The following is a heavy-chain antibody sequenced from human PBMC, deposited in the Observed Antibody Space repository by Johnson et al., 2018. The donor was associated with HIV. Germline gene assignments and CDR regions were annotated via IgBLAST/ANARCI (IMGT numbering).Heavy chain of an antibody. Sequence: VQLVESGGGVVQPGRSLRLSCAASGFTFSSYAMHWVRQATGKGLEWVSAIGTAGDTYYPGSVKGRFTISRENAKNSLYLQMSSLRVEDTAMYYCARDGESQQLPLGDAFDVWGQGTMVTVSS. D-gene: IGHD6-13*01. CDR3: ARDGESQQLPLGDAFDV. CDR1: GFTFSSYA. J-gene: IGHJ3*01. CDR2: IGTAGDT. V-gene: IGHV3-13*01.